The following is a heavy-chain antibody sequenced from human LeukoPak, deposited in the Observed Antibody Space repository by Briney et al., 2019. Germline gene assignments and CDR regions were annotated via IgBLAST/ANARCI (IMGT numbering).Heavy chain of an antibody. CDR1: GGSFSGYY. J-gene: IGHJ4*02. Sequence: SETLSLTCAVYGGSFSGYYWSWIRQPPGKWLEWIGEINDSGSTNYNPSLKSRVTISVDTSKNQFSLKLSSVTAADTAVYYCASYGSGSAGDYWGQGTLVTVSS. D-gene: IGHD3-10*01. V-gene: IGHV4-34*01. CDR2: INDSGST. CDR3: ASYGSGSAGDY.